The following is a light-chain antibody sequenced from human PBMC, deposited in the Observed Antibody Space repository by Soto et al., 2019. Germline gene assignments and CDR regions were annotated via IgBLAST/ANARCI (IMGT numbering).Light chain of an antibody. V-gene: IGLV2-8*01. CDR2: EVV. Sequence: QSALTQPPSASGSPGQSVTISCTGTKNDIGVYDFVSWYQHHPGKAPRLIIYEVVQRPSGVPDRFSGSKSGNTASLTVYGLQAADEADYFCKSYAGSNTYVFGSVTKVTVL. CDR3: KSYAGSNTYV. J-gene: IGLJ1*01. CDR1: KNDIGVYDF.